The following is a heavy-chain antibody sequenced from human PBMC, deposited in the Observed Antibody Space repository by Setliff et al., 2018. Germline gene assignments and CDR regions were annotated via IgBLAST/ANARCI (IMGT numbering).Heavy chain of an antibody. CDR2: IIPVLDIT. J-gene: IGHJ4*02. Sequence: SVKVSCKASGGPLNSYSFSWVRQAPGQGLEWMGRIIPVLDITRYSQKFQGRVTITADKSTGIIYMELTSLRSDDTAVYYCARHPPPPNYFHIGALDSWGQGTLVTVSS. D-gene: IGHD2-21*01. V-gene: IGHV1-69*02. CDR1: GGPLNSYS. CDR3: ARHPPPPNYFHIGALDS.